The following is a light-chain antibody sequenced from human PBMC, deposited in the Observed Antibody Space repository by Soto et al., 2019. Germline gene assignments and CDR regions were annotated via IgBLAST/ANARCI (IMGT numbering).Light chain of an antibody. Sequence: EIVLTQSPDTLSVSPGERATLSCRASQSISRTLAWYQQKSGQPPRLLIYGASTRATGFPARFSGSGSGTEFTLTISSLQSEDFAVYYCQQYNTVPRTFGQGTKVEI. J-gene: IGKJ1*01. CDR3: QQYNTVPRT. CDR1: QSISRT. V-gene: IGKV3D-15*01. CDR2: GAS.